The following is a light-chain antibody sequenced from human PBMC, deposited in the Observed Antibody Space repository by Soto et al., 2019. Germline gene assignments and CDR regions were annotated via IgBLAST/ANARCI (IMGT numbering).Light chain of an antibody. CDR1: QSISGW. Sequence: DIQMTQSPATLSASVGDRVTIGCRASQSISGWVAWYQQKPGKAPKLLIYKASIVESGVPSRFSGSGSATEFTLTISSLQPEDFASYYCQQYETFPLTFGGGTKV. J-gene: IGKJ4*01. V-gene: IGKV1-5*03. CDR2: KAS. CDR3: QQYETFPLT.